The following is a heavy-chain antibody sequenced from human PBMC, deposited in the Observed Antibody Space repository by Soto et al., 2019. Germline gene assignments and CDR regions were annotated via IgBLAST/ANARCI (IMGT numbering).Heavy chain of an antibody. CDR1: GGVNIGGSYD. J-gene: IGHJ4*02. CDR2: IYYSGST. Sequence: PSETQPHTGTVAGGVNIGGSYDWTWIRQPPGRGLEWIGTIYYSGSTYYNPSLKSRVTISVDTSKNQFSLRLSSVTAADTAVYYCASGLCGGGSGPPNLAYWGQGTPVTVSS. V-gene: IGHV4-39*01. CDR3: ASGLCGGGSGPPNLAY. D-gene: IGHD2-15*01.